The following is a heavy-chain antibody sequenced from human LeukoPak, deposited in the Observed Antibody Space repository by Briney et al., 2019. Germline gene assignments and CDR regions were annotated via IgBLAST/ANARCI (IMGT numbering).Heavy chain of an antibody. CDR2: ISYDGSNK. CDR1: GFTFSSYG. Sequence: GGSLRLSCAASGFTFSSYGMHWVRQAPGKGLEWVAVISYDGSNKYYADSVKGRFTISRDNSKNTLYMRMSSLRAEDTAVYYCAKRRYDSSGHFDSWGQGTLVTVSS. V-gene: IGHV3-30*18. CDR3: AKRRYDSSGHFDS. J-gene: IGHJ4*02. D-gene: IGHD3-22*01.